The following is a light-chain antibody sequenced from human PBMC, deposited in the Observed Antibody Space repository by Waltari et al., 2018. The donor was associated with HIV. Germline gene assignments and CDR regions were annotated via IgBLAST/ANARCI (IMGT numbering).Light chain of an antibody. CDR2: KDN. J-gene: IGLJ3*02. CDR3: QSVDSSRIWV. CDR1: ALANQY. V-gene: IGLV3-25*03. Sequence: SYELTQPPSVSVSPGQTARITCSGDALANQYAYWIQQKPGQAPVLFIFKDNERPSGIPARFSGSRSGTTVMLTISGVQAEDEADYYCQSVDSSRIWVFGGGTKLTVL.